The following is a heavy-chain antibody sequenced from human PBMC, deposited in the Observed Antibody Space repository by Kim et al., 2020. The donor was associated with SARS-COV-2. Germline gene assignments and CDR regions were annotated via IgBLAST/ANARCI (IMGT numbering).Heavy chain of an antibody. V-gene: IGHV3-21*01. CDR3: CLASGKAAFDI. CDR2: ISSSSSYI. CDR1: GFTFSSYS. J-gene: IGHJ3*02. Sequence: GGSLRLSCAASGFTFSSYSMNWVRQAPGKGLEWVSSISSSSSYIYYADSVKGRFTISRDNAKNSLYLQMNSLRAEDTAVYYCCLASGKAAFDIWGQGTMVTVSS. D-gene: IGHD3-3*01.